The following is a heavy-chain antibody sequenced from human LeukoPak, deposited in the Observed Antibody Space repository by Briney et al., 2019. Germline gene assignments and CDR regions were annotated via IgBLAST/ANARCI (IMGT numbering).Heavy chain of an antibody. V-gene: IGHV4-59*11. D-gene: IGHD2-2*01. CDR1: GGSISSHF. CDR3: AREPALDTFDY. J-gene: IGHJ4*02. CDR2: IFYSGTT. Sequence: SETLSLTCTVSGGSISSHFWSWIRQPPGKGLEWIGYIFYSGTTKYNPSLRSRVTISADTSKNQFSLKLSSVTAADTAVYYCAREPALDTFDYWGQGTLVTVSS.